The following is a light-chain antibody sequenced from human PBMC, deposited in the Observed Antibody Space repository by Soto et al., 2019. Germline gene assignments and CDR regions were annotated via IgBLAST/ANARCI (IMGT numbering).Light chain of an antibody. V-gene: IGLV2-23*02. CDR1: TSDVGTYNL. J-gene: IGLJ2*01. Sequence: QSALTQPASVSGSPGQSITISCTGTTSDVGTYNLVSWCQQYPGKAPQVVISEVTKRPSGVSDRFSGSKSGNMASLTISGLQAEDEADYYCRSYAGTGTWIFGGGTKLTVL. CDR2: EVT. CDR3: RSYAGTGTWI.